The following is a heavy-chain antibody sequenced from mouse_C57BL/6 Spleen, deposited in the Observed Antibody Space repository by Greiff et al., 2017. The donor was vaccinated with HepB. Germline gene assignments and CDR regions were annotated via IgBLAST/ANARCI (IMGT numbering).Heavy chain of an antibody. CDR2: IDPEDGET. J-gene: IGHJ1*03. D-gene: IGHD1-1*01. CDR3: ASSYYYGSSYWYFEV. Sequence: EVQLQQSGAELVKPGASVKLSCTASGFNIKDYYMHWVKQRTEQGLEWIGRIDPEDGETKYAPKFQGKATITADTSSNTAYLQLRSLTSEDPDVYYCASSYYYGSSYWYFEVWGTGTTVTVSS. CDR1: GFNIKDYY. V-gene: IGHV14-2*01.